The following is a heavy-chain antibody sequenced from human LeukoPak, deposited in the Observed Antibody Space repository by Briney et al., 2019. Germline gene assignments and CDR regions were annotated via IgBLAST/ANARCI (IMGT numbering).Heavy chain of an antibody. CDR1: GGSISSYY. J-gene: IGHJ5*02. Sequence: PSETLSLTCTVSGGSISSYYWSWIRQPPGKGLEWIGEINHSGSTNYNPSLKSRVTISVDTSKNQFSLKLSSVTAADTAVYYCARRTWLRGWFDPWGQGTLVTVSS. CDR2: INHSGST. D-gene: IGHD5-12*01. V-gene: IGHV4-34*01. CDR3: ARRTWLRGWFDP.